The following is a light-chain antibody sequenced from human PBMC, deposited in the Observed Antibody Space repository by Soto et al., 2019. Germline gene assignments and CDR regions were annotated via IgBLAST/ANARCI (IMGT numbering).Light chain of an antibody. CDR2: EVN. CDR3: SSYTTSAPYV. V-gene: IGLV2-14*01. J-gene: IGLJ1*01. Sequence: QFVLTQLASLSGSHGQSISISCTGTSLGIGAYDYVSWFQQHPGKAPKIMISEVNNRPSGVSNRFSGSKSGNTAYLTIYGLQAEDEADYYCSSYTTSAPYVCGSGTKVTVL. CDR1: SLGIGAYDY.